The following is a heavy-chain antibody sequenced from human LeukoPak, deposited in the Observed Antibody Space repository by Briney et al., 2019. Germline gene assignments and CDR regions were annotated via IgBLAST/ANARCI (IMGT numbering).Heavy chain of an antibody. Sequence: PSETLSLTCTVSGGSVSRDHWSWIRQPPGKGLEWIGYIYDIGSTIYNPSLQSRVTMSVDTSRNQLSLKLTSVTAADTAVYFRATGRDAYKTGYWGQGTLVTVSS. CDR1: GGSVSRDH. V-gene: IGHV4-59*02. CDR2: IYDIGST. D-gene: IGHD5-24*01. CDR3: ATGRDAYKTGY. J-gene: IGHJ4*02.